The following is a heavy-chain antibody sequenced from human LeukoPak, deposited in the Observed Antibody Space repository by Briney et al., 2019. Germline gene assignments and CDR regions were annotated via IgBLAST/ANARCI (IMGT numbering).Heavy chain of an antibody. J-gene: IGHJ6*02. D-gene: IGHD6-19*01. Sequence: PGGSLRLSCAASGFTFSSYGMHWVRQAPGKGLEWVAVISYDGSNKYYADSVKGRFTISRDNSKNTLYLQMNSLRAEDTAVYYCAEVPQYSSGWAYYYYGMDVWGQGTTVTVSS. CDR1: GFTFSSYG. CDR3: AEVPQYSSGWAYYYYGMDV. V-gene: IGHV3-30*18. CDR2: ISYDGSNK.